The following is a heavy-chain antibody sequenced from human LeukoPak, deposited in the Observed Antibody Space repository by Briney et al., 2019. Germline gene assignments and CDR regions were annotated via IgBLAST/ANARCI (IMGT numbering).Heavy chain of an antibody. D-gene: IGHD2-2*01. CDR1: GNYW. J-gene: IGHJ4*02. Sequence: PGGSLRLSCAASGNYWMHWVRQAPGKGLVWVSHDNSDGSWTSHADSVKGRFTISKDNAKNTVYLQMNNLRTEDTAVYYCVSFYETNWGRGTLVTVSS. V-gene: IGHV3-74*01. CDR2: DNSDGSWT. CDR3: VSFYETN.